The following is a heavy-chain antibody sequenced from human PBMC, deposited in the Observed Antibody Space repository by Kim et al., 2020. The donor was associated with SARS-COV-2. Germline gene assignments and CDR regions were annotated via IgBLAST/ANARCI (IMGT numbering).Heavy chain of an antibody. CDR3: ANNWGPLDY. Sequence: GGSLRLSCAASGFTFSSYAMSWVRQAPGKGLEWVSIISSSGDNTYYADSVNGRFTISRDNSKNTLYLQMNSLRAEDTAVYYCANNWGPLDYWGQGTLVTVSS. V-gene: IGHV3-23*01. J-gene: IGHJ4*02. CDR1: GFTFSSYA. D-gene: IGHD7-27*01. CDR2: ISSSGDNT.